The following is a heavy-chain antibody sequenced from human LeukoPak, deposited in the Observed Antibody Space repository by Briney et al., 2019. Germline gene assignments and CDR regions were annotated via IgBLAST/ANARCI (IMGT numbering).Heavy chain of an antibody. CDR2: IYTSGST. CDR3: ARDTGGRWELSSATRYFDL. V-gene: IGHV4-4*07. J-gene: IGHJ2*01. Sequence: PSETLSLTCTVSGGSISSYYWSWIRQPAGKGLEWIGRIYTSGSTNYNPSLKSRVTMSVDTSKNQFSLKLSSVTAADTAVYCCARDTGGRWELSSATRYFDLWGRGTLVTVSS. D-gene: IGHD1-26*01. CDR1: GGSISSYY.